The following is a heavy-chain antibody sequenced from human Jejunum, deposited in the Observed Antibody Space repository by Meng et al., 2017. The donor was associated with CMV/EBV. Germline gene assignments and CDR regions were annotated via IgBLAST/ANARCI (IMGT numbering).Heavy chain of an antibody. D-gene: IGHD6-19*01. CDR1: GLPLRNYA. CDR2: IRGSDGTT. CDR3: GRGVEYSSDH. Sequence: SCTGSGLPLRNYAMSWVRQAPGKGLEWVSYIRGSDGTTYYADSVKGRFIISRDNAKNSLYLQMTSLRADDTAVYYCGRGVEYSSDHWGQGTLVTVSS. V-gene: IGHV3-48*03. J-gene: IGHJ1*01.